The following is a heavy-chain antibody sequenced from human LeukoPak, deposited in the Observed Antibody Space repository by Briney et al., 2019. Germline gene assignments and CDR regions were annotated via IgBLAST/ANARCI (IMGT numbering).Heavy chain of an antibody. D-gene: IGHD3-3*01. CDR1: GFTFSSYG. Sequence: GGSLRLSCAASGFTFSSYGLHWVRQAPGKGLEWVAVIWYDGSNKYYADSVKGRLTISGDNSKNTLYLQMNSLGAEDTAVYYCARDREWPYAFDIWGQGTMVTVSS. V-gene: IGHV3-33*01. J-gene: IGHJ3*02. CDR2: IWYDGSNK. CDR3: ARDREWPYAFDI.